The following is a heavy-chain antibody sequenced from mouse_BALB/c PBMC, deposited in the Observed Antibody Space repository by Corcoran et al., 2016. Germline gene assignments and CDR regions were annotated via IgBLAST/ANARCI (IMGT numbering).Heavy chain of an antibody. D-gene: IGHD4-1*01. CDR3: ANWDWYFDV. J-gene: IGHJ1*01. CDR2: LDPANGNT. Sequence: EVQLQQSGAELVKPGASVKLSCTASGFNIKDTYMHWVKQRPEQGLEWIGRLDPANGNTKYDPKFQGKATITADTSSNTAYLQLSSLTYEDTAVYYCANWDWYFDVWGAGTTVTVSS. V-gene: IGHV14-3*02. CDR1: GFNIKDTY.